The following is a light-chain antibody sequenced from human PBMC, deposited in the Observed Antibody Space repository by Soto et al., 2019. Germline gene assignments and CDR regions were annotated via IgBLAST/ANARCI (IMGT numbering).Light chain of an antibody. V-gene: IGKV1-5*03. J-gene: IGKJ1*01. CDR2: KAS. Sequence: DLQMPPSLSTLSGPVVYRFHITFLTSQTISSWLSWYQQKPGKDPKLLIYKASTLKSGVPSRFSGSGSGTEFTLTISSLQPDDFATYYCQHYNSYSEAFGQGTKVDIK. CDR3: QHYNSYSEA. CDR1: QTISSW.